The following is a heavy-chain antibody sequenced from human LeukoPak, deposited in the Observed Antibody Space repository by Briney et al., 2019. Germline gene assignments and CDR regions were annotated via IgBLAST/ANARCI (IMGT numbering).Heavy chain of an antibody. D-gene: IGHD5-18*01. CDR2: IYGGGNT. Sequence: GGSLRLSCAASEFSVSSSYVSWVRQAPRKGLEWVSIIYGGGNTYYVDSVEGRFTISRDNSKNTLYLQMNTLRAEDTAVYYCASGRRDSNGFVDYWGQGILVTVSS. CDR3: ASGRRDSNGFVDY. CDR1: EFSVSSSY. J-gene: IGHJ4*02. V-gene: IGHV3-66*01.